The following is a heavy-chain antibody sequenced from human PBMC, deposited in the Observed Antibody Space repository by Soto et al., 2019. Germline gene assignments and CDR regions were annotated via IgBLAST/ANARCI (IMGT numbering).Heavy chain of an antibody. V-gene: IGHV4-59*01. CDR3: ARIRSNSFDP. J-gene: IGHJ5*02. D-gene: IGHD4-17*01. CDR1: GEYISNYD. Sequence: PSVTMSVTCTVSGEYISNYDWGWVRQPPGKGLEWIGYIYYTGSTNYDPSLESRVTISADTSKNQFCLNLTSVTPADTAVYYCARIRSNSFDPWGQGTLVTVSS. CDR2: IYYTGST.